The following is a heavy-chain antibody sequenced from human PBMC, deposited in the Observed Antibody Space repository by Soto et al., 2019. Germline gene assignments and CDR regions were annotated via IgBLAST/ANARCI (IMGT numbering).Heavy chain of an antibody. CDR1: GYTFTSYG. CDR3: ARTDDSSGYYDYFDY. Sequence: QVQLVQSGAEVKKPGASVKVSCKASGYTFTSYGISWVRQSPGQGLEWMGWISAYNGNTNYAQKLQGRFTMTTDTSTSTAYMELRSLRSDDTDVYYCARTDDSSGYYDYFDYWGQGTLVTVSS. CDR2: ISAYNGNT. J-gene: IGHJ4*02. D-gene: IGHD3-22*01. V-gene: IGHV1-18*01.